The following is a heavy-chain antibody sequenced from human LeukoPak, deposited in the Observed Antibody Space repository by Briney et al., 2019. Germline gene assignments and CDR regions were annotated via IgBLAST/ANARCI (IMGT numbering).Heavy chain of an antibody. CDR3: ARGSLGISDYAFDI. V-gene: IGHV5-51*01. Sequence: GGDVLISCKGAGFRFISYWIGGVGQMPGKGLEWMGIIYPGESDTRYSASFQGHVTISPRKTISTAYLKRSSLQAPDAAVYYYARGSLGISDYAFDIWGQGTRVTVSS. J-gene: IGHJ3*02. D-gene: IGHD2-21*02. CDR1: GFRFISYW. CDR2: IYPGESDT.